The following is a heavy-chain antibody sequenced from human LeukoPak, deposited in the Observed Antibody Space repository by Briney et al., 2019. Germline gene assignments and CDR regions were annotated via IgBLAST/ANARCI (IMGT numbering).Heavy chain of an antibody. CDR2: IKQDGSAK. J-gene: IGHJ4*02. Sequence: GGSLRLSCAASGFTFNRYWMSWVRQAPGKELQWVANIKQDGSAKYYVDSVKGRFTISRDNAKNSLYLQMNSLRAEDTAVYYCARDGSRGNLVTAPDFWGQGTLVTVSS. D-gene: IGHD2-21*02. V-gene: IGHV3-7*01. CDR1: GFTFNRYW. CDR3: ARDGSRGNLVTAPDF.